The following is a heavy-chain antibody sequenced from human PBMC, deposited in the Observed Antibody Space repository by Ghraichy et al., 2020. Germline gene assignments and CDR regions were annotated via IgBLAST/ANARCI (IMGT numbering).Heavy chain of an antibody. V-gene: IGHV3-7*03. J-gene: IGHJ1*01. Sequence: GESLNISCAASGFTFSSYWMSWVRQAPGKGLEWVANIKQDGSEKYYVDSVKGRFTISRDNAKNSLYLQMNSLRAEDTAVYYCARGPHSYCSGGSCYPENAEYFQHWGQGTLVTVSS. CDR1: GFTFSSYW. CDR2: IKQDGSEK. D-gene: IGHD2-15*01. CDR3: ARGPHSYCSGGSCYPENAEYFQH.